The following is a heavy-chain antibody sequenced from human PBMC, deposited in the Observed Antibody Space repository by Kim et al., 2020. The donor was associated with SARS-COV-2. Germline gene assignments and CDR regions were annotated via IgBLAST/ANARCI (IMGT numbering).Heavy chain of an antibody. CDR3: AKVPGDGLWSGYCTDYYYGVDV. Sequence: GGSLRLSCAASGFTFSSYAMSWVRQAPGKGLEWVSGISGGGGTTYYADSVKGRFTISRDNSKNTLYLQMNSLRAEDTAVYYCAKVPGDGLWSGYCTDYYYGVDVWGQGTTVTVSS. CDR1: GFTFSSYA. J-gene: IGHJ6*02. D-gene: IGHD3-3*01. CDR2: ISGGGGTT. V-gene: IGHV3-23*01.